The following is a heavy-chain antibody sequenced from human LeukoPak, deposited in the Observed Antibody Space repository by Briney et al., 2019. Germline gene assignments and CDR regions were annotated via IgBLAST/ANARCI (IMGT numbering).Heavy chain of an antibody. Sequence: GASVKVSCKASGGTFSSYAISWVRQAPGQGLEWMGRIIPILGIANYAQKFQGRVTITADKSTSTAYMELSSLRSEDTAVYYCARGKNREYDFWSGYYYYGMDVWGQGTTVTVSS. J-gene: IGHJ6*02. CDR3: ARGKNREYDFWSGYYYYGMDV. V-gene: IGHV1-69*04. CDR1: GGTFSSYA. D-gene: IGHD3-3*01. CDR2: IIPILGIA.